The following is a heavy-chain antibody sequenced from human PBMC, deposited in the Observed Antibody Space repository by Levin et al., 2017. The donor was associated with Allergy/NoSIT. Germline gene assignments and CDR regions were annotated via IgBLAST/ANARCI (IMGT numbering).Heavy chain of an antibody. D-gene: IGHD6-13*01. J-gene: IGHJ2*01. CDR3: ARGGASSKYFDL. CDR1: GASTSSAY. V-gene: IGHV4-59*01. Sequence: SQTLSLTCLVSGASTSSAYWSWVRQPPGKGLEWIAWIHYSGSSNYSPSLKSRVTISLDTSKNQFSLELTSVAAADTAVYFCARGGASSKYFDLWGRGTLVSVSS. CDR2: IHYSGSS.